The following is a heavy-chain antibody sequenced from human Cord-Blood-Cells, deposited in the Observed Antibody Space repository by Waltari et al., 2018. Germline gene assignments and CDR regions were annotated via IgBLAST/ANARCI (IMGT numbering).Heavy chain of an antibody. D-gene: IGHD3-3*01. CDR1: GGSISSYY. V-gene: IGHV4-59*01. CDR2: IYYSGST. Sequence: QVQLQESGPGLVKPSETLSLTCPVSGGSISSYYWSWIRQPPGKGLEWIGYIYYSGSTNYNPSLKSRVTISVDTSKNQFSLKLSSVTAADTAVYYCARSVRSRYYDFWSGYFDYWGQGTLVTVSS. CDR3: ARSVRSRYYDFWSGYFDY. J-gene: IGHJ4*02.